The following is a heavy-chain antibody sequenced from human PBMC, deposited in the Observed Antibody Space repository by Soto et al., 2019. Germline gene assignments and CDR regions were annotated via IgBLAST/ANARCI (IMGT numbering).Heavy chain of an antibody. Sequence: GGSLRLSCAASGFTFSSYAMHWVRQAPGKGLEWVAVISYDGSNKYYADSVKGRFTISRDNSKNTLYLQMNSLRAEDTAVYYCARDLVDYSNYIVPSYGMDVWGQGTTVTVSS. V-gene: IGHV3-30-3*01. CDR1: GFTFSSYA. CDR2: ISYDGSNK. D-gene: IGHD4-4*01. J-gene: IGHJ6*02. CDR3: ARDLVDYSNYIVPSYGMDV.